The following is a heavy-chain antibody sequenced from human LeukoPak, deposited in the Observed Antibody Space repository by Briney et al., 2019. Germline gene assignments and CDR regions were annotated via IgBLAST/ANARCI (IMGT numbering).Heavy chain of an antibody. V-gene: IGHV4-4*07. CDR3: AGGPLYDSSGYPGDY. CDR2: IYTSGST. Sequence: SETLSLTCTVSGGSISSYYWSWIRQPAGKGLEWIGRIYTSGSTNYNPSLKSRVTMSVDTSKNQFSLKLSSVTAADTAVYYCAGGPLYDSSGYPGDYWGQGTLVTVSS. J-gene: IGHJ4*02. CDR1: GGSISSYY. D-gene: IGHD3-22*01.